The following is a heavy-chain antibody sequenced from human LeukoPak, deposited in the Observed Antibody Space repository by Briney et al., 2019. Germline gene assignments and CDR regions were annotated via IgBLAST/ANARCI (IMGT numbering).Heavy chain of an antibody. CDR1: GGSISSGGYY. J-gene: IGHJ4*02. V-gene: IGHV4-61*02. Sequence: TSETLSLTCTVSGGSISSGGYYWSWICQHPGKGLEWIGRIYTSGSTNYNPSLKSRVTISVDKSKNQFSLKLSSVTAADTAVYYCASLYDSSGYYYWYFDYWGQGTLVTVSS. CDR2: IYTSGST. CDR3: ASLYDSSGYYYWYFDY. D-gene: IGHD3-22*01.